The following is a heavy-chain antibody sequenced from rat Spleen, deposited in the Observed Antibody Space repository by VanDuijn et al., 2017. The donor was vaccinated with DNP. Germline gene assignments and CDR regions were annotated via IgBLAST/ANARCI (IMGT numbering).Heavy chain of an antibody. CDR1: GFSLTDYR. D-gene: IGHD1-4*01. Sequence: QVQLKESGPGMVQPSQTLSLTCTVSGFSLTDYRVHWVRQPPGKGLEWIAAISSGGSTYYNSVFKSRLSISRDTSKSQVFLKMNSLQTEDTAIYFCSRDRDSTGIRTWYFDFWGPGTMVTVSS. CDR2: ISSGGST. V-gene: IGHV2S12*01. J-gene: IGHJ1*01. CDR3: SRDRDSTGIRTWYFDF.